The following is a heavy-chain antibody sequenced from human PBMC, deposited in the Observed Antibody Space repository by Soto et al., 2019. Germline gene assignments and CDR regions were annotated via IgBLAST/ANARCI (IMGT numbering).Heavy chain of an antibody. D-gene: IGHD6-19*01. V-gene: IGHV3-53*01. J-gene: IGHJ4*02. CDR3: ARVDSSGWYFDY. CDR2: IYSGGST. CDR1: GFTVSSNY. Sequence: GGSLRLSCAASGFTVSSNYMSWVRQAPGKGLEWVSVIYSGGSTYYADSVKGRFTISRDNSKNTLYLQMNSLRAEDTAVYYCARVDSSGWYFDYWGQGTLVTVSS.